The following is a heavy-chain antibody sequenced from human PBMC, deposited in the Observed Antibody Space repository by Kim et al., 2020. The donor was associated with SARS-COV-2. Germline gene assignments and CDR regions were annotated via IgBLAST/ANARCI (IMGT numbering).Heavy chain of an antibody. CDR3: ARGWGKVRGVRYWYFDL. CDR2: IYYSGST. CDR1: GGSISSGDYY. V-gene: IGHV4-30-4*01. Sequence: SETLSLTCTVSGGSISSGDYYWSWIRQPPGKGLEWIGYIYYSGSTYYNPSLKSRVNISVDTSKNQFSLKLSSVTAADTAVYYCARGWGKVRGVRYWYFDLWGRGTLVTVSS. D-gene: IGHD3-10*01. J-gene: IGHJ2*01.